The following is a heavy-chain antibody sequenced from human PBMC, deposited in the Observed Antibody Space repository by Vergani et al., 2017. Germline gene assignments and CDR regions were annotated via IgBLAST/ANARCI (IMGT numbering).Heavy chain of an antibody. CDR2: IYSGGST. V-gene: IGHV3-53*01. CDR3: ASSSGWYGASFQH. Sequence: EVQLVESGGGLIQPGGSLTLSCAASGFTVSSNYMSWVRQAPGQGLEWVSVIYSGGSTNYADSVKGRFTIARDNYKNTLYLQMNSLRAEDTAVYYCASSSGWYGASFQHWGQGTLVTVSS. CDR1: GFTVSSNY. J-gene: IGHJ1*01. D-gene: IGHD6-19*01.